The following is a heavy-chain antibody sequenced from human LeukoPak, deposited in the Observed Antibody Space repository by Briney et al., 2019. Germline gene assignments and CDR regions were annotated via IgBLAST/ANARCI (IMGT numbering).Heavy chain of an antibody. J-gene: IGHJ3*02. CDR1: GFTFSSYS. Sequence: GGSLRLSCAASGFTFSSYSMNWVRQAPGKGLEWVSSISSSSSYINYADSVKGRFTISRDNAKNSLYLQMNSLRAEDTAVYYCAKDGQMTTDAFDIWGQGTMVTVSS. D-gene: IGHD5-24*01. V-gene: IGHV3-21*01. CDR3: AKDGQMTTDAFDI. CDR2: ISSSSSYI.